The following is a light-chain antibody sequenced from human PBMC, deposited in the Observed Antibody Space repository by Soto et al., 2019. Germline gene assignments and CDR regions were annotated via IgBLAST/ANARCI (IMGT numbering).Light chain of an antibody. CDR3: QHIHTIPIT. CDR1: QSISSW. Sequence: DIQMTQSPSALSASVGDRVTITCRASQSISSWLAWYQQKPGKAPKLLIYAASSLQSGVPSRFSGSGSGTHFTLTISSLQAEDFATYYCQHIHTIPITFGQGTRLEIK. V-gene: IGKV1-5*01. J-gene: IGKJ5*01. CDR2: AAS.